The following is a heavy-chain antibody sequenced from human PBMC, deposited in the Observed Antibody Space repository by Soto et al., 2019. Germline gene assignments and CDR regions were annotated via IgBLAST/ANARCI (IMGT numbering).Heavy chain of an antibody. V-gene: IGHV1-2*02. CDR1: GYTFTSYG. J-gene: IGHJ6*02. D-gene: IGHD6-6*01. CDR3: ATDDAKSSSYYYFALDV. Sequence: ASVKVSCKASGYTFTSYGISWVRQAPGQGLEWMGWINPNSGGPKYAQKYQGRVTMTRDTSISTVYMELSRLTSDDTAVYYCATDDAKSSSYYYFALDVWGHGTTVTVSS. CDR2: INPNSGGP.